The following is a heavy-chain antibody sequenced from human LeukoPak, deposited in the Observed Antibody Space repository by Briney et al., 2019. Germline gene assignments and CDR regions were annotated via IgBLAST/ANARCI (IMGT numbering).Heavy chain of an antibody. V-gene: IGHV3-48*03. J-gene: IGHJ6*02. CDR1: GFTFSSYE. CDR3: ARTDIVGEQWLAKYYYYGMDV. Sequence: GGSLRLSCAASGFTFSSYEMNWVRQAPGKGLEWVSYISSSGSTIYYADSVKGRFTISRDNAKNSLYLQMNSLRAEDTAVYYCARTDIVGEQWLAKYYYYGMDVWGQGTTVTVSS. D-gene: IGHD6-19*01. CDR2: ISSSGSTI.